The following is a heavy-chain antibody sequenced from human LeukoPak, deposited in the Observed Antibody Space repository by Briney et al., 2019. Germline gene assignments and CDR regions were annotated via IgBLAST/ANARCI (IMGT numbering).Heavy chain of an antibody. CDR3: ARPSPADAFDI. V-gene: IGHV5-51*01. Sequence: GASLQISCKGSGSSFTSYWIGWVRQLPGKGLEWMGIIYPGDSDTRYSPSFQGRVTISADKSISTAYLQWSSLKASDTAMYYCARPSPADAFDIWGQGTMVTVSS. J-gene: IGHJ3*02. CDR2: IYPGDSDT. CDR1: GSSFTSYW.